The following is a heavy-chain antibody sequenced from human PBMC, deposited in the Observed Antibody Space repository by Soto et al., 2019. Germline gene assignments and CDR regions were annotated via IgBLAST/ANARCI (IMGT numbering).Heavy chain of an antibody. CDR1: GGTFSSYT. D-gene: IGHD3-3*01. Sequence: ASVKVSCKASGGTFSSYTISWVRQAPGQGLEWMGWINPNSGGTNYAQKFQGWVTMTRDTSISTAYMELSRLRSDDTAVYYCARDLRLRFLEWLSTSGYYYYGMDVWGQGTTVTVSS. J-gene: IGHJ6*02. CDR2: INPNSGGT. V-gene: IGHV1-2*04. CDR3: ARDLRLRFLEWLSTSGYYYYGMDV.